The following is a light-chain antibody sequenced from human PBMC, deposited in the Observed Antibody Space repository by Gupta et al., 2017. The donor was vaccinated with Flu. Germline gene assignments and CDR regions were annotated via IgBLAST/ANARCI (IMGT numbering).Light chain of an antibody. CDR3: WAYDLTGSV. J-gene: IGLJ3*02. CDR2: KDQ. CDR1: SGNIGSNY. Sequence: TVTISCSRSSGNIGSNYVQWYQQRPGSAPTIVIYKDQRRPSGVPDRFSGSIDASSDYADLTIPGLQTEDEYYCYRWAYDLTGSVFGGGTKLTVL. V-gene: IGLV6-57*03.